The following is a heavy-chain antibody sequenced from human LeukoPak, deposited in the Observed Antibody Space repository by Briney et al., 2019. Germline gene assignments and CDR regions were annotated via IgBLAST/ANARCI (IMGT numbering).Heavy chain of an antibody. CDR1: GFAFSVYA. CDR2: VNANSGTT. CDR3: AKHLPGSQWEPLDY. V-gene: IGHV3-23*01. Sequence: GGSLRLSCAASGFAFSVYAMSWLRQPPGKGLEWVSTVNANSGTTSYAASVRGRFTISRDNSKNTLYLQMNSLRAEDTAVYYCAKHLPGSQWEPLDYWGQGTLVTVSS. J-gene: IGHJ4*02. D-gene: IGHD1-26*01.